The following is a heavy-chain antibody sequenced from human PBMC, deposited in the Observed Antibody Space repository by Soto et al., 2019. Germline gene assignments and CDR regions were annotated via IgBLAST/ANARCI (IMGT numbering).Heavy chain of an antibody. CDR1: GFTFSSYS. Sequence: GGSLRLSCAASGFTFSSYSMNWVRQAPGKGLEWVSSISSSSSYIYYADSVKGRFTISRDNAKNSLYLQMNSLRAEDTAVYYCARDLSWFGELLPFDPWGRGTLVTVSS. CDR2: ISSSSSYI. CDR3: ARDLSWFGELLPFDP. V-gene: IGHV3-21*01. D-gene: IGHD3-10*01. J-gene: IGHJ5*02.